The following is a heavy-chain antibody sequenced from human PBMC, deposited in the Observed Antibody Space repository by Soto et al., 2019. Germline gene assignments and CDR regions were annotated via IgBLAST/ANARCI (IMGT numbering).Heavy chain of an antibody. CDR3: ARKPGYSSSWYGYYFDY. CDR2: IIPIFGTA. Sequence: QVQLVQSGAEVKKPGSSVNVSCKASGGTFSSYAISWVRQAPGQGLEWMGGIIPIFGTANYAQKFQGRVTITADESTSTAYMELSSLRSEDTAVYYCARKPGYSSSWYGYYFDYWGQGTLVTVSS. V-gene: IGHV1-69*01. J-gene: IGHJ4*02. CDR1: GGTFSSYA. D-gene: IGHD6-13*01.